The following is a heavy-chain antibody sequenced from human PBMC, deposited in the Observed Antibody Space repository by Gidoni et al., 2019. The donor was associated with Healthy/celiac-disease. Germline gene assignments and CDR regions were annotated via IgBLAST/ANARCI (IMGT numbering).Heavy chain of an antibody. Sequence: EVQLVESGGGVVRPGGSLRLSCAAAGFNLDDYGMSWVRQAPGKGLAWVSGINWNGGSTGYADYVKGRFTISRDNAKNSLYLQMNSLRAEDTALYHCARGFPCTSCYEKELDYWGQGTLVTVSS. CDR2: INWNGGST. CDR1: GFNLDDYG. CDR3: ARGFPCTSCYEKELDY. D-gene: IGHD2-2*01. V-gene: IGHV3-20*01. J-gene: IGHJ4*02.